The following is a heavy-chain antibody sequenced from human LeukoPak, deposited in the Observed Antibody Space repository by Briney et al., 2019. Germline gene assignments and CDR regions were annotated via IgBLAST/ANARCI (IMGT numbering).Heavy chain of an antibody. V-gene: IGHV3-23*01. CDR1: GFTFSSYA. CDR3: AKDATGMSDY. Sequence: PGGSLRLSCAASGFTFSSYAMTWVRQAPGKGLEWVSAIGGSGGSTYYAGSVKGRFTISRDNSKNTLYLQMNSLRAEDTAIYYCAKDATGMSDYWGQGTLVTVSS. J-gene: IGHJ4*02. D-gene: IGHD1-1*01. CDR2: IGGSGGST.